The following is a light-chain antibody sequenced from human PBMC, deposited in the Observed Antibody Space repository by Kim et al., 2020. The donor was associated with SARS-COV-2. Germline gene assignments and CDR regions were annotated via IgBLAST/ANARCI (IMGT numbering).Light chain of an antibody. J-gene: IGLJ2*01. V-gene: IGLV3-19*01. CDR3: NSRDSSGNHVV. Sequence: LGQTVRITCQGDSLRSYYASWYQQKPGQAPVLVIYDKNNRPSGIPDRFSGSSSGNTASLTITGAQAEDEADYYCNSRDSSGNHVVFGGGTQLTVL. CDR2: DKN. CDR1: SLRSYY.